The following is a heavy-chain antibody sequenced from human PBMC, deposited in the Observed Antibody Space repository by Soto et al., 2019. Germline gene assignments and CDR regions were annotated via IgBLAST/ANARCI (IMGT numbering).Heavy chain of an antibody. CDR3: ARGRGGYCSGGSCRGYIFDD. J-gene: IGHJ4*02. CDR2: INHSGST. V-gene: IGHV4-34*01. Sequence: PSETLSLTCAVYGGSFSGYYWSWIRQPPGKGLEWIGEINHSGSTNYNPSPKSRVTISVDTSKNQFSLKLSSVTAADTAVYYCARGRGGYCSGGSCRGYIFDDWGQGTLVTVSS. CDR1: GGSFSGYY. D-gene: IGHD2-15*01.